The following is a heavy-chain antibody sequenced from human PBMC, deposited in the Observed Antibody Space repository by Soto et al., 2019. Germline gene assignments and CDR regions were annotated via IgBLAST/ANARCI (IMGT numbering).Heavy chain of an antibody. V-gene: IGHV3-23*01. CDR3: ANPRGYYIFGPRYDVFNF. J-gene: IGHJ3*01. D-gene: IGHD3-22*01. Sequence: GGSLRLSCAASGFTFSSYAMSWVRQAPGKGLEWVSAISGSGGSTYYADSVKGRFTISRDNSKNTRYLQMNSLRAEDTAVYYFANPRGYYIFGPRYDVFNFWAQGKMVTASS. CDR2: ISGSGGST. CDR1: GFTFSSYA.